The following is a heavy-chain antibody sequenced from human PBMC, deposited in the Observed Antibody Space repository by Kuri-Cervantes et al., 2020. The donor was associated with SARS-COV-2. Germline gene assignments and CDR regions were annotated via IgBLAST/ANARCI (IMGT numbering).Heavy chain of an antibody. J-gene: IGHJ4*02. CDR3: ARDRFGYCDV. D-gene: IGHD2-21*01. V-gene: IGHV3-11*06. Sequence: GESLKISCAASGFTFSDYYMSWIRQAPGKGLEWVSYISSSSSYTNYADSVKGRFTISRDNAKNSLYLQMNSLRAEDTAVYYCARDRFGYCDVWGQGTLVTCAS. CDR1: GFTFSDYY. CDR2: ISSSSSYT.